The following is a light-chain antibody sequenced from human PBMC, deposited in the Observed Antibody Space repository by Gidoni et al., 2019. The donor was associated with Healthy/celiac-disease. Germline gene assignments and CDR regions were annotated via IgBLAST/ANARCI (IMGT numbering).Light chain of an antibody. V-gene: IGKV4-1*01. J-gene: IGKJ1*01. CDR1: QSVLYSSNNKNY. CDR3: QQYYSTPWP. Sequence: DIVMTQSPDSMAVSLGESATINCKSSQSVLYSSNNKNYLAWYQQKPGQPPKLLIYWASTRESGVPDRLSGSGSGTDFTLTISRLQAEDVAFYYCQQYYSTPWPFXQXTKVEIK. CDR2: WAS.